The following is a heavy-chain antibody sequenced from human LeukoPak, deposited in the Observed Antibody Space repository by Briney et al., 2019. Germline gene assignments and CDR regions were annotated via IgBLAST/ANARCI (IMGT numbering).Heavy chain of an antibody. Sequence: ASVKVSCNASGYTFTGYYMHWVLQAPGQGVEWIGWINPNSGSTNYAQKFQGRVTMTRDTSISTAYMELSRLRCDDTAVYYCGRARGSGDYSDYWGQGTLVTVSS. CDR2: INPNSGST. CDR1: GYTFTGYY. J-gene: IGHJ4*02. D-gene: IGHD3-16*01. V-gene: IGHV1-2*02. CDR3: GRARGSGDYSDY.